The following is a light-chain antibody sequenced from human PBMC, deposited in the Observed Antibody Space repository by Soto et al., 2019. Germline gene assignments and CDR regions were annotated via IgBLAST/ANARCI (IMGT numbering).Light chain of an antibody. Sequence: EIMLKQSPGTLSLSPGERATLSCRASQSVSSSYLAWYQQKPGQAPRLLIYGASSRATGIPDRFSGSGSGTDFTLTISRLEPEDFAVYYCQQYGSSPYTFGQGT. V-gene: IGKV3-20*01. CDR1: QSVSSSY. CDR3: QQYGSSPYT. J-gene: IGKJ2*01. CDR2: GAS.